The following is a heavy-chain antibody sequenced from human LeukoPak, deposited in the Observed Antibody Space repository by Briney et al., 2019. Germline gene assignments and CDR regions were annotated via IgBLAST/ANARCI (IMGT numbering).Heavy chain of an antibody. CDR1: AFSLNAYN. Sequence: GGSLRLSCAASAFSLNAYNMNWVRQAPGKGLEWVSSISSSSSYIYYADSVKGRFTISRDNAKNSLYLQMNSLRAEDTAVYYCARDGVMTTVTTTDYWGQGTLVTVSS. J-gene: IGHJ4*02. D-gene: IGHD4-17*01. CDR2: ISSSSSYI. CDR3: ARDGVMTTVTTTDY. V-gene: IGHV3-21*01.